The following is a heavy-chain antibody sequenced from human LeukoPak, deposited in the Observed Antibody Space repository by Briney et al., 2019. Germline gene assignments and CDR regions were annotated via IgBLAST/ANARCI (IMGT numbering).Heavy chain of an antibody. CDR3: ARGPRPFYDILTGYYISEAVYYFDY. Sequence: ASVKVSCKASGYTLTGYYMHWVRQAPGQGLEWMGWINPNSGGTNYAQKFQGRVTMTRDTSISTAYMELSRLRSDDTAVYYCARGPRPFYDILTGYYISEAVYYFDYWGQGTLVTVSS. CDR1: GYTLTGYY. V-gene: IGHV1-2*02. D-gene: IGHD3-9*01. CDR2: INPNSGGT. J-gene: IGHJ4*02.